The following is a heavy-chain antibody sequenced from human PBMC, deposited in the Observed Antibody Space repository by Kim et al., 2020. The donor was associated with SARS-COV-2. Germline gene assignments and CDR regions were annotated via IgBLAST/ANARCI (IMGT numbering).Heavy chain of an antibody. J-gene: IGHJ6*02. CDR3: ARVRRGPDFYYGMDV. D-gene: IGHD2-21*01. CDR2: IGGGGAYT. CDR1: GFTFSSYA. V-gene: IGHV3-23*01. Sequence: GGSLRLSCAASGFTFSSYAMRWVRQAPGKALEWVSGIGGGGAYTYYADSVKGRFTISRDNSKNTLYLQINSLRVEDTAIYYCARVRRGPDFYYGMDVWGQGTTVTVSS.